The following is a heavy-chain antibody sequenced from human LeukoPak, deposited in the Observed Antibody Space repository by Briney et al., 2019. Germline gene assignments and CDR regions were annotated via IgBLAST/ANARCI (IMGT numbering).Heavy chain of an antibody. J-gene: IGHJ6*03. Sequence: SETLSLTCAVYGGSFSGYYWSWIRQPPGKGLEWIGEINHSGSTNYNPSLKSRVTISVDTSKNQFSLKLSSVTAADTAVYYCAREGMTTDYYYYMDVWGKGTTVTISS. CDR3: AREGMTTDYYYYMDV. CDR2: INHSGST. CDR1: GGSFSGYY. V-gene: IGHV4-34*01. D-gene: IGHD4-11*01.